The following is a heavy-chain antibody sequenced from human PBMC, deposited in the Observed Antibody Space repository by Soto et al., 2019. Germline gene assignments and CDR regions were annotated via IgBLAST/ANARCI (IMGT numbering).Heavy chain of an antibody. CDR1: SGSISPYY. J-gene: IGHJ2*01. CDR2: ISVGGSS. Sequence: QVQLQESGPGLVKPSETLSLTCTVSSGSISPYYWGWIRQPPGKGLEWLGYISVGGSSTYSPSLKSRLTISVDASKNQVSLNLTSVTSADTAVYYCARVWRRGWHFDLWGRGTLATVSS. D-gene: IGHD1-1*01. V-gene: IGHV4-59*01. CDR3: ARVWRRGWHFDL.